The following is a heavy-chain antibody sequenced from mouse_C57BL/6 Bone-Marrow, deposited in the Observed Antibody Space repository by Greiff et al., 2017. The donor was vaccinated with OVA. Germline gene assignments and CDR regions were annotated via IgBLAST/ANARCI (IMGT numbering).Heavy chain of an antibody. D-gene: IGHD1-1*02. CDR3: ARDRGWFYFDY. V-gene: IGHV5-16*01. CDR1: GFTFSDYY. J-gene: IGHJ2*01. Sequence: VQRVASEGGLVQPGRSMKLSCTASGFTFSDYYLAWVRQVPEKGLEWVANINYDGSSTFSLDSLKSSVIISRDNAKNLLYLQMSSLKSEDTATYYCARDRGWFYFDYWGQGTTLTVSS. CDR2: INYDGSST.